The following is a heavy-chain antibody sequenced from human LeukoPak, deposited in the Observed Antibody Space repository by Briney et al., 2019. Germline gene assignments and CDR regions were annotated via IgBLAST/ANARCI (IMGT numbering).Heavy chain of an antibody. J-gene: IGHJ4*01. D-gene: IGHD3-10*01. CDR1: GGSINSFY. Sequence: SETLSLTCTVSGGSINSFYWIWIRQPPGRGLEWIGHIYYSGGTDYSPSLKRRITISVDTSKNQFSLKLRSVTAADTALYYCARGSRMVRGVTPDYWGHGTLVTVSS. CDR3: ARGSRMVRGVTPDY. V-gene: IGHV4-59*01. CDR2: IYYSGGT.